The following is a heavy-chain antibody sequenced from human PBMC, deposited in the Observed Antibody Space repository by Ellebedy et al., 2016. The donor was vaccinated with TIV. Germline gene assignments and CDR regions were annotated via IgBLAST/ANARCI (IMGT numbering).Heavy chain of an antibody. J-gene: IGHJ4*02. CDR2: INHSGST. CDR3: ARGVSSGYYDY. D-gene: IGHD3-22*01. CDR1: GGSFSGYY. V-gene: IGHV4-34*01. Sequence: MPSATLSLTCAVYGGSFSGYYWSWIRQPPGKGLEWIGEINHSGSTNFNPSLKSRVTISVDTSKNRFSLNLSSVTAADTAVYYCARGVSSGYYDYWGQGTLVTVSS.